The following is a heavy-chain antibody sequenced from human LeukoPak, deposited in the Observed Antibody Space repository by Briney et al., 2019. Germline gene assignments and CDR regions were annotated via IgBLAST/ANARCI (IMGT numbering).Heavy chain of an antibody. CDR3: AKAAGILFHFQH. CDR2: IIPIFGTA. Sequence: SVKVSCKASGGTFSSYAISWVRQAPGQGLEWMGGIIPIFGTANYAQKFQGRVTITTDESTSTAYMELSSLRSEDTAVYYCAKAAGILFHFQHWGQGTLVTVSS. D-gene: IGHD6-13*01. CDR1: GGTFSSYA. V-gene: IGHV1-69*05. J-gene: IGHJ1*01.